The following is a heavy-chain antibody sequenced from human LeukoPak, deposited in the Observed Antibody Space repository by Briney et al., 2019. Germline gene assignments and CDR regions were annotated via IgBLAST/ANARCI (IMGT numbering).Heavy chain of an antibody. Sequence: SVKVSFKASGGTFISYAINWVRQAPGQGLEGMGGIIPIFGTANYAQKFQGRVTITADESTSTAYMALSSLRSDDTAVYYCARAGRYFDWLLSLDYWGQGTLVTVSS. CDR1: GGTFISYA. CDR3: ARAGRYFDWLLSLDY. V-gene: IGHV1-69*01. J-gene: IGHJ4*02. D-gene: IGHD3-9*01. CDR2: IIPIFGTA.